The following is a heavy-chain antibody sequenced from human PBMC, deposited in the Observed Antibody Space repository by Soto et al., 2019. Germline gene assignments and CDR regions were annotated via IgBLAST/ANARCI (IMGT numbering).Heavy chain of an antibody. CDR1: GYTFTSYG. CDR2: ISAHNGNT. Sequence: QVHLVQSGAEVKKPGASVKVSCKGSGYTFTSYGITWVRQAPGQGLEWMGWISAHNGNTDYAQKLQGRVTVTRDTSTSTAYMELRSLRSGDTAVYYCARGRYGDYWGQGALVNVSS. J-gene: IGHJ4*02. CDR3: ARGRYGDY. V-gene: IGHV1-18*01. D-gene: IGHD1-1*01.